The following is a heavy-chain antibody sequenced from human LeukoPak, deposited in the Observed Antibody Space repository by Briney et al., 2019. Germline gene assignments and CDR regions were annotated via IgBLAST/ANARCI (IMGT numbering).Heavy chain of an antibody. CDR1: GFSVSNYY. CDR3: ARDRAVTQDWVEFDP. V-gene: IGHV3-66*03. Sequence: GGSLRLSCAGSGFSVSNYYMSWVRQAPGKGLEWVSLIRDSGETFYADSVKGRFTISRDNSKNTMYLQMNRLRVEDAAVYFCARDRAVTQDWVEFDPWGQGTLVTVSS. CDR2: IRDSGET. D-gene: IGHD4-17*01. J-gene: IGHJ5*02.